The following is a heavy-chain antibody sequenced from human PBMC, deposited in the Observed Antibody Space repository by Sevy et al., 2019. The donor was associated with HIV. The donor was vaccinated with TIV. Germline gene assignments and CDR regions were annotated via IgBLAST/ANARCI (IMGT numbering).Heavy chain of an antibody. CDR3: TRDTWELLTGIAYYYSGMDV. CDR1: GYNFNIYT. J-gene: IGHJ6*02. Sequence: ASVKVSCQSSGYNFNIYTIHWVRQARGQGLEWVGRISPYDGDTDYARNFHGRVSLTMDTSTSTAYLGLTSLRSDDTAVYFCTRDTWELLTGIAYYYSGMDVWGQGTTVTVSS. CDR2: ISPYDGDT. V-gene: IGHV1-18*01. D-gene: IGHD1-26*01.